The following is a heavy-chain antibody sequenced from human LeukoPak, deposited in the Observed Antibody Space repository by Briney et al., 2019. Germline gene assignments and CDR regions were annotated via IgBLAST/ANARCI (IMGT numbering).Heavy chain of an antibody. CDR2: ISGSGGST. Sequence: GGSLRLSCAASGFTFSSYAMSWVRQAPGKGLEWVSAISGSGGSTYYADSVKGRFTISRDNSKNTLYLQMNSLRAEDTAVYYCVKSVGKDGYRDVFDIWGQGTVVTVSS. CDR3: VKSVGKDGYRDVFDI. CDR1: GFTFSSYA. D-gene: IGHD5-24*01. V-gene: IGHV3-23*01. J-gene: IGHJ3*02.